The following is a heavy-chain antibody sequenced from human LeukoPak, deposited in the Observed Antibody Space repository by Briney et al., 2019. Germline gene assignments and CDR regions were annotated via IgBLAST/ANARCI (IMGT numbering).Heavy chain of an antibody. J-gene: IGHJ1*01. CDR3: AKDLSRYYYDSSG. V-gene: IGHV3-53*01. Sequence: GGSLRLSCAASGFTVSSSYMSWVRQAPGKGLEWVSVTYSGGSTYYADSVKGRFTISRDNSKNTLYLQMNSLRAEDTAVYYCAKDLSRYYYDSSGWGQGTLVTVSS. CDR1: GFTVSSSY. CDR2: TYSGGST. D-gene: IGHD3-22*01.